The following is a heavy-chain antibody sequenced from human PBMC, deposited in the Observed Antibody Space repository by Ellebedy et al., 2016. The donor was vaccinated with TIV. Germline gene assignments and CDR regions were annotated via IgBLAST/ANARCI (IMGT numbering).Heavy chain of an antibody. CDR2: IDGSGDTI. CDR1: GFTFRNYE. Sequence: GESLKISCAASGFTFRNYEMNWVRQAPGKGLEWVSSIDGSGDTIYYADFVKGRFTISRDNAKNSVYLQMTSLRAEDTAVYYCARDGDRALIFNFDHWGQGALVTVSS. CDR3: ARDGDRALIFNFDH. D-gene: IGHD3-9*01. J-gene: IGHJ4*02. V-gene: IGHV3-48*03.